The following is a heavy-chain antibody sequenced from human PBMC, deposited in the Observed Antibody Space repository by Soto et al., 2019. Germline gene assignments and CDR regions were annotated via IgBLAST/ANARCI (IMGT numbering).Heavy chain of an antibody. Sequence: SETLSLTCSVSGGSISGSYWSWIRQSPGKGLEWLGYVYYTGSTNYSPSLRSRVSISVDTSKNEFSLRLSSVTAADTAVYSCARGVAVPGAHIDYWGQGTQVTVSS. D-gene: IGHD6-19*01. V-gene: IGHV4-59*01. CDR1: GGSISGSY. CDR2: VYYTGST. J-gene: IGHJ4*02. CDR3: ARGVAVPGAHIDY.